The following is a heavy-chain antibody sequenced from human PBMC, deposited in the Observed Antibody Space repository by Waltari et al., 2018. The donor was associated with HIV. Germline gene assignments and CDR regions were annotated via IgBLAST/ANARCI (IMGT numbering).Heavy chain of an antibody. CDR2: ISSSGSTI. Sequence: EVQLVESGGGLVQPGGSLRLSCAASGFTFSSYEMNWVRKAPGKGLEWVSYISSSGSTIYYADSVKGRFTISRDNAKNSLYLQMNSLRAEDTAVYYCASWWDAFDIWGQGTMVTVSS. CDR3: ASWWDAFDI. D-gene: IGHD2-8*02. CDR1: GFTFSSYE. V-gene: IGHV3-48*03. J-gene: IGHJ3*02.